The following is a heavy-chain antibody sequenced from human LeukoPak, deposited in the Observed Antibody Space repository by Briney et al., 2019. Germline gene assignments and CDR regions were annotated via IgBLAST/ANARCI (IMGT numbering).Heavy chain of an antibody. CDR1: GGSISSSNW. CDR2: IYHSGST. Sequence: SETLSLTCAVSGGSISSSNWWSWVRQPPGKGLEWIGEIYHSGSTNYNPSLKSRVTISVDKSKNQFSLNLSSVTAADTAVYYCARKPIINNAWYYFDYWGQGTLVTVSS. D-gene: IGHD1/OR15-1a*01. J-gene: IGHJ4*02. V-gene: IGHV4-4*02. CDR3: ARKPIINNAWYYFDY.